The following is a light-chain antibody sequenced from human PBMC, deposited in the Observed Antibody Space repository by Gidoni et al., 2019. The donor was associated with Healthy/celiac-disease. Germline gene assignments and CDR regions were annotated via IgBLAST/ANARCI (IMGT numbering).Light chain of an antibody. CDR1: QSISSY. V-gene: IGKV1-39*01. CDR2: AAS. Sequence: DIQITQSPSSLYASLGDRVTIPCRASQSISSYLNWYQQKPGKAPKLLIYAASSLQSGVPSRFSGSGSGTDFTITISRLQPEDFANYYCQQSDSTPRTFGQGTKVEIK. J-gene: IGKJ1*01. CDR3: QQSDSTPRT.